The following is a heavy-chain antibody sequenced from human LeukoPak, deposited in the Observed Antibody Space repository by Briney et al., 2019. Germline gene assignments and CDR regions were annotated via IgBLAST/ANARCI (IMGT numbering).Heavy chain of an antibody. D-gene: IGHD5-12*01. CDR3: ARSPSYSGYGWTSYYYYMDV. J-gene: IGHJ6*03. Sequence: GGSLRLSCAASGFTFSSYSMNWVRQAPGKGLEWVSSISSSSSYIYYADSVKGRFTISRDNAKNSLYLQMNSLRAEDTAVYYCARSPSYSGYGWTSYYYYMDVWGKGTTVTVSS. CDR1: GFTFSSYS. V-gene: IGHV3-21*01. CDR2: ISSSSSYI.